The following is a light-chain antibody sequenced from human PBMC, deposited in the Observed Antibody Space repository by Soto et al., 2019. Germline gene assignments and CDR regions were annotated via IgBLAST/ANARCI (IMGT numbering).Light chain of an antibody. CDR3: SSYTISSTWV. CDR2: EVT. CDR1: SNDVGIYNY. Sequence: QSALTQPASVSGSPGQSITISCTGTSNDVGIYNYVSWYQQHPGKAPKLMIYEVTNRPSGVSDRFSGSKSDNTASLTISGLQAEDEAHYYCSSYTISSTWVFGVGTKLTVL. J-gene: IGLJ3*02. V-gene: IGLV2-14*01.